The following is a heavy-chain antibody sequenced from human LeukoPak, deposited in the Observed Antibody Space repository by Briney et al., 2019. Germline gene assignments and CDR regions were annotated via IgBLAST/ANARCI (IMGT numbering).Heavy chain of an antibody. J-gene: IGHJ3*02. CDR2: IYYSGST. D-gene: IGHD2-21*02. V-gene: IGHV4-59*01. CDR3: ARCGDDFDAFDI. CDR1: GGSISSYY. Sequence: SETLSLTCTVSGGSISSYYWSWIRQPPGKGLEWIGYIYYSGSTNYNPSLKSRVTISVDTSKNQFSLKLSSVTAADTAVYYCARCGDDFDAFDIWGQGTMVTVSS.